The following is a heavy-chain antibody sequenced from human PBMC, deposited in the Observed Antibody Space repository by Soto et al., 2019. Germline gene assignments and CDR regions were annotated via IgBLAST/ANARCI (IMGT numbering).Heavy chain of an antibody. CDR2: ISSSSSYI. J-gene: IGHJ6*02. D-gene: IGHD5-18*01. V-gene: IGHV3-21*01. Sequence: EVQLVESGGGLVKPGGSLRLSCAAYGYTFSSHSMNWVRQAPGKGLEWVSSISSSSSYIYYADSVKGRFTISRDNAKNSLYLQMNSLRAEDTAVYYCARDKQLSLYYYYYGMDVWGQGTTVTVSS. CDR1: GYTFSSHS. CDR3: ARDKQLSLYYYYYGMDV.